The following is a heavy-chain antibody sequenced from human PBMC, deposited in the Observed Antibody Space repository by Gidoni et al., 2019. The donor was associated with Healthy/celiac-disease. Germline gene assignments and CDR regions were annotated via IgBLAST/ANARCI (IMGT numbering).Heavy chain of an antibody. D-gene: IGHD6-6*01. Sequence: QVQLVQSGAEVKKPGASVKVSCKASGSTFTSYAMHWVRQAPGQRLEWMGWINAGNGNTKYSQKFQGRVTITRDTSASTAYMELSSLRSEDTAVYYCAREGPSIAARSWFDPWGQGTLVTVSS. CDR2: INAGNGNT. J-gene: IGHJ5*02. V-gene: IGHV1-3*01. CDR1: GSTFTSYA. CDR3: AREGPSIAARSWFDP.